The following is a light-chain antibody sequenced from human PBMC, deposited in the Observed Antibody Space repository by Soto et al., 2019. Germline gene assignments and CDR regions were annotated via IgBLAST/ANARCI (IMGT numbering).Light chain of an antibody. J-gene: IGKJ5*01. Sequence: MTPARSARVDFSGVCASIKFRASQNVGTWWAWYQQQPGKAPKLLIYAASTLQTGVPSRFSGGGSGTDFTLTLSSRHPEYFATFCCQQVNSFPCTCGQGTRLEIK. V-gene: IGKV1-5*01. CDR1: QNVGTW. CDR2: AAS. CDR3: QQVNSFPCT.